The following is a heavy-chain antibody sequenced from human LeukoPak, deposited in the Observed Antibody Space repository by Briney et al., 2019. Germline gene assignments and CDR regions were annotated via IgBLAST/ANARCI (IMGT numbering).Heavy chain of an antibody. CDR2: FNPNSGGT. D-gene: IGHD2-2*03. Sequence: GASVKVSCKASGYTFTGYYMHWVRQAPGQGLEWMGWFNPNSGGTNYEQKFQGRVTMTRDTSISTAYMELSRLRSDDTAVYYCARDSVDIVVVPAAMEVDYWGQGTLVTVSS. CDR1: GYTFTGYY. V-gene: IGHV1-2*02. CDR3: ARDSVDIVVVPAAMEVDY. J-gene: IGHJ4*02.